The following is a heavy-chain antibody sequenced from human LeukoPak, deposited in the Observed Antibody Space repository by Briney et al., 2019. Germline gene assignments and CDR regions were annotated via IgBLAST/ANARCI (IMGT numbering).Heavy chain of an antibody. CDR2: LYYSGSA. V-gene: IGHV4-39*07. D-gene: IGHD6-13*01. J-gene: IGHJ4*02. CDR3: ARTGIAAAANGGSFDY. CDR1: GGSISSSSYY. Sequence: SETLSLTCTVSGGSISSSSYYWGWIRQPPGKGLEWIGSLYYSGSAYYNPSLKSRVTISVDTSKNQFSLKLSPVTAADTAVYYCARTGIAAAANGGSFDYWGQGTLVTVSS.